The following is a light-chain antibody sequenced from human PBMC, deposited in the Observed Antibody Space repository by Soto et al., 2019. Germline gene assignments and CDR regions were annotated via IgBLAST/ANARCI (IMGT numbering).Light chain of an antibody. J-gene: IGKJ5*01. CDR1: QSVSIY. V-gene: IGKV3-11*01. CDR3: QQRSNWSIT. Sequence: EIVLAQSPATLSLSPGERATLSCRASQSVSIYLAWYQQKPGQAPRLLIYDASNRATGIPARFSGSGSGTDFTLTISSLEPEDFAVYYCQQRSNWSITFGEGTRLENK. CDR2: DAS.